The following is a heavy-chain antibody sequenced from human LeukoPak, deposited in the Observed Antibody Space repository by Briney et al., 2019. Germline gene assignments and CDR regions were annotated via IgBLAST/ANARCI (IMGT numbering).Heavy chain of an antibody. Sequence: SSETLSLTCAVYGGSFSGYYWSWIRQPPGKGLEWIGEINHSGSTNYNPSLKSRVTISVDTSKNQFSLKLSSVTAADTAVYYCARVNPGRYSGYAEEFDYWGQGTLVTVSS. J-gene: IGHJ4*02. V-gene: IGHV4-34*01. CDR3: ARVNPGRYSGYAEEFDY. CDR2: INHSGST. D-gene: IGHD5-12*01. CDR1: GGSFSGYY.